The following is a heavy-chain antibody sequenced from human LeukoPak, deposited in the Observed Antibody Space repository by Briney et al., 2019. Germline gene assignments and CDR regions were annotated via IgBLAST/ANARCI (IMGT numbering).Heavy chain of an antibody. J-gene: IGHJ3*02. CDR3: ASGPIYCSGGSCYVDAFDI. D-gene: IGHD2-15*01. V-gene: IGHV4-34*01. CDR1: GGSFSGYY. Sequence: SETLSLTCAVYGGSFSGYYWSWIRQPPGKGLEWIGEINHSGSTNYNPSLKSRVTISVDTSKNQFSLKLSSVTAADTAVYYYASGPIYCSGGSCYVDAFDIWGQGTMVTVSS. CDR2: INHSGST.